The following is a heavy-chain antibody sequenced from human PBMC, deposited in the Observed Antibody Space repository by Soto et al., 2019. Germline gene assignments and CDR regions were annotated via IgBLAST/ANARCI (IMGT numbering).Heavy chain of an antibody. CDR1: AGSISSSCYY. J-gene: IGHJ3*02. D-gene: IGHD6-19*01. CDR3: ESAWLSARPPAFDI. Sequence: SQSMSPTCIVCAGSISSSCYYCGRIRQPPHRRLEVMGRSYYSGSTYYNPSLKCRGTISLATSKTPISLKLSSVTVPATAVYYCESAWLSARPPAFDIWGQGTMVTVSS. CDR2: SYYSGST. V-gene: IGHV4-39*01.